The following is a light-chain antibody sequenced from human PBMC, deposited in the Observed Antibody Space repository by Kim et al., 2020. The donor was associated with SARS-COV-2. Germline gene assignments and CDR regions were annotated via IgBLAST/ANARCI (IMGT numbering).Light chain of an antibody. J-gene: IGKJ4*01. Sequence: CLSPGEGATRSGRASQSFSHRQLAWYQHRLGQAPRLLIYGAFTRATGIPDRFSGSGSGTDFTLTIRLAPEDFAVYYCQHYGDSLTFGGGTKVDIK. CDR1: QSFSHRQ. CDR2: GAF. CDR3: QHYGDSLT. V-gene: IGKV3-20*01.